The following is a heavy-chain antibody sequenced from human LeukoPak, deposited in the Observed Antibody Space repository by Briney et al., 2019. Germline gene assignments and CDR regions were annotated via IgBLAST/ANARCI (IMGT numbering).Heavy chain of an antibody. J-gene: IGHJ4*02. V-gene: IGHV1-46*01. CDR3: ARVVLDSSGYYIDF. D-gene: IGHD3-22*01. CDR2: INPSGGST. CDR1: GYTFTRYY. Sequence: ASVKVSCKASGYTFTRYYLHWVRQAPGQGLEWMGIINPSGGSTRYAQKFQGRVTMTRDTSISTAYMELSRLRSDDTAVYYCARVVLDSSGYYIDFWGQGTLVTVSS.